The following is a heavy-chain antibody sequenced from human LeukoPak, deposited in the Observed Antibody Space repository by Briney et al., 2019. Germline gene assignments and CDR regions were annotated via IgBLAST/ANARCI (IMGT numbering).Heavy chain of an antibody. CDR3: AGQGGRSGYNDLLLPVDY. Sequence: GGSLRLSCTDSAFTFSSFSMNWVRQAPGKGLEWVSSISSSSSYIYYADSVKGRFTISRDNAKNSLYLQMNSLRVEDTAVYYCAGQGGRSGYNDLLLPVDYWGQGSLVTVSS. D-gene: IGHD3-3*01. CDR2: ISSSSSYI. J-gene: IGHJ4*02. CDR1: AFTFSSFS. V-gene: IGHV3-21*04.